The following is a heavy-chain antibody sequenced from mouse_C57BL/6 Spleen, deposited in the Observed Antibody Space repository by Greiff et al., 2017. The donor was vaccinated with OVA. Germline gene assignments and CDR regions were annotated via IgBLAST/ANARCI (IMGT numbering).Heavy chain of an antibody. CDR1: GFTFSSYG. CDR2: ISSGGSYT. CDR3: ARHLSELGRKGTWFAY. J-gene: IGHJ3*01. V-gene: IGHV5-6*01. D-gene: IGHD4-1*01. Sequence: EVQGVESGGDLVKPGGSLKLSCAASGFTFSSYGLSWVRPTPDKRLEWVATISSGGSYTYYPDSVKGRFTISRDNAKNTLYLQMSSLKSEDTAMYYCARHLSELGRKGTWFAYWGQGTLVTVSA.